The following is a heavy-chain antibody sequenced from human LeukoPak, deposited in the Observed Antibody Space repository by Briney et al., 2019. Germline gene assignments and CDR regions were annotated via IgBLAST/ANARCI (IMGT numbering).Heavy chain of an antibody. CDR1: GFSFNNCW. J-gene: IGHJ4*02. Sequence: GGSLRLSCAASGFSFNNCWMTWVRQAPGKGLQWVSNIKQDGSDRYFVDSVKGRFTISRDNAKNSLYLQMNSLTAEDTAVYCCAAGPGGEYWGQGTLVTVSS. CDR3: AAGPGGEY. V-gene: IGHV3-7*03. D-gene: IGHD1-26*01. CDR2: IKQDGSDR.